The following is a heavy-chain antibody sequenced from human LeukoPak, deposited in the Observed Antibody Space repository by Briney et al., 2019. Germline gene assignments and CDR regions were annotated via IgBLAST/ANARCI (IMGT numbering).Heavy chain of an antibody. CDR1: GGSISSYY. D-gene: IGHD3-3*01. V-gene: IGHV4-59*01. CDR3: ARAVITIFGVVTFDAFDI. J-gene: IGHJ3*02. CDR2: IYYSGST. Sequence: SETLSLTCTVSGGSISSYYWSWIRQPPGKGLEWIGYIYYSGSTNYNPSLKSRVTISVDTSKNQFSLKLSSVTAADTAVYYCARAVITIFGVVTFDAFDIWGQGTMVTVSS.